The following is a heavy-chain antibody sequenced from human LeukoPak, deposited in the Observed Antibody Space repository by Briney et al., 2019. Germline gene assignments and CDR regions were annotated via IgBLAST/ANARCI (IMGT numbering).Heavy chain of an antibody. CDR3: ARCRGGGSCYSDY. V-gene: IGHV3-7*01. Sequence: SXVXXAXGXGLEWVADIKQDGIDKYYVDSVKVRFTISRDNAKNSLYLQMNSLRAEDTAVYYCARCRGGGSCYSDYWGQGTLVTVSS. J-gene: IGHJ4*02. CDR2: IKQDGIDK. D-gene: IGHD2-15*01.